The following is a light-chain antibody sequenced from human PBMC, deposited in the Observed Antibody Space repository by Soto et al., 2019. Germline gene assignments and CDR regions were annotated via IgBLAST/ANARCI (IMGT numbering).Light chain of an antibody. J-gene: IGKJ1*01. CDR2: AAS. V-gene: IGKV1-39*01. CDR3: QQSYSSPPT. CDR1: QSISHW. Sequence: DIQMTQSPSTLSASVGDRVTITCRASQSISHWVAWFQQRPGKAPNLLIFAASSLQSGVPSRFSGSRSGPDFTLTISSLQPEDFATYYCQQSYSSPPTFGQGTKVDIK.